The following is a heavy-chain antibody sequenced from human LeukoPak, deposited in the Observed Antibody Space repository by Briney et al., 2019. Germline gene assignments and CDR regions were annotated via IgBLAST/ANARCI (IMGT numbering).Heavy chain of an antibody. V-gene: IGHV1-2*02. D-gene: IGHD6-13*01. J-gene: IGHJ5*02. CDR3: ARDKGVAAAGLVS. CDR2: INPNSGGT. Sequence: GASVKVSCKASGYTFTGYYMHWVRQAPGQGLEWMGWINPNSGGTNYAQKFQGRVTMTRDTSISTAYMELSRLRSGDTAVYYCARDKGVAAAGLVSWGQGTLVTVSS. CDR1: GYTFTGYY.